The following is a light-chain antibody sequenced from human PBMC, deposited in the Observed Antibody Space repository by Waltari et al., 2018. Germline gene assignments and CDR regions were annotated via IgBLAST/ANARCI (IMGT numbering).Light chain of an antibody. Sequence: SYALTQPPSVSVSHGQTPSITCHGDKLGDNYACWYQQKPGQSPVLVIYQDSKRPSGIPERFSGSNSGNTATLTISGTQAMDEADYYCQAWDSSTYVFGTGTKVTVL. J-gene: IGLJ1*01. CDR3: QAWDSSTYV. CDR2: QDS. V-gene: IGLV3-1*01. CDR1: KLGDNY.